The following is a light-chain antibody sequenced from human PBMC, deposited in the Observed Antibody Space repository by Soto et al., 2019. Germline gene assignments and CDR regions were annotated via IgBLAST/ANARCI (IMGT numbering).Light chain of an antibody. J-gene: IGKJ1*01. Sequence: EIGLTQSPGTLSLSPGEVATLSCRASQSVSSGYLAWYQQRPGQAPRLLIYGASSRATGIPDRFSGGGSGTDFTLTISRLEPEDFAVDYCQQYDNSPWTFGQGTKVDIK. CDR2: GAS. CDR1: QSVSSGY. V-gene: IGKV3-20*01. CDR3: QQYDNSPWT.